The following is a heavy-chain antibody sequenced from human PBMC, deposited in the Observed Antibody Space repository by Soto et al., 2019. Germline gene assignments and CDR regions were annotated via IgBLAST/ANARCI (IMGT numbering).Heavy chain of an antibody. D-gene: IGHD2-15*01. CDR1: GFSFNEAW. J-gene: IGHJ6*02. CDR3: TTGSVEGI. CDR2: IKTSAGGGAT. Sequence: EVQLVESAGGLVKPGGSLRLSCVASGFSFNEAWMNWVRQAPGQGLEWVGRIKTSAGGGATNYAAPVQGRFTISRDDSKNTLYLHVNSLRTEDTAIYYCTTGSVEGICGQGTTVIVSS. V-gene: IGHV3-15*07.